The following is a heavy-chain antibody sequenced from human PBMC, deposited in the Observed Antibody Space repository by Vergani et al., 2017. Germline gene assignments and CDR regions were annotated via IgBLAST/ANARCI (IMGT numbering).Heavy chain of an antibody. D-gene: IGHD6-19*01. CDR1: GFTVSSNY. V-gene: IGHV3-53*01. CDR3: AKVGRSEVAGTFGAFDI. CDR2: SASDRRT. Sequence: EVQLVESGGGLVQPGGSLRLSCAASGFTVSSNYMSWVRQAPGKGLEWVSTLSASDRRTHYADSVKGRFTISRDNSKNTLFLHKNSLRPEDTAVYYCAKVGRSEVAGTFGAFDIWGQATMVTVSS. J-gene: IGHJ3*02.